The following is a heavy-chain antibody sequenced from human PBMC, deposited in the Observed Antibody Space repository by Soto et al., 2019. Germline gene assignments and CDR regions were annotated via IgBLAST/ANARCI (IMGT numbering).Heavy chain of an antibody. J-gene: IGHJ4*02. Sequence: SETLSLTCSVSGGSLSKYYWSWIRQPAGKGLEWIGRISTSGHVVSKVSLRSRLTMSVDMSNNHLSLKLTSVTAADTAAYYCARDNNDFWSLYPLAFDYWGQGALVTVSS. CDR2: ISTSGHV. D-gene: IGHD3-3*01. V-gene: IGHV4-4*07. CDR1: GGSLSKYY. CDR3: ARDNNDFWSLYPLAFDY.